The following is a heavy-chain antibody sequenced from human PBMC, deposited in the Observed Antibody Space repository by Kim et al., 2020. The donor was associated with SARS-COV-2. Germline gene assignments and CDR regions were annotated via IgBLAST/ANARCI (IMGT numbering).Heavy chain of an antibody. CDR2: ISSSSSTI. Sequence: GGSLRLSCAASGFTFSSYSMNWVRQAPGKGLEWVSYISSSSSTIYYADSVKGRFTISRDNAKNSLYLQMNSLRDEDTAVYYCARDRVRFGEFLAASDAFDIWGQGTMVTVSS. D-gene: IGHD3-10*01. J-gene: IGHJ3*02. CDR1: GFTFSSYS. V-gene: IGHV3-48*02. CDR3: ARDRVRFGEFLAASDAFDI.